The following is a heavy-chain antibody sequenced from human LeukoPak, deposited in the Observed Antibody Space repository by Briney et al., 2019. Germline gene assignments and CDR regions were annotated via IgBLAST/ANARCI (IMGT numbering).Heavy chain of an antibody. D-gene: IGHD3-3*01. V-gene: IGHV3-30*18. CDR2: ISYDGSNK. CDR1: GFTFSSYG. CDR3: AKGALEWLLGIDY. Sequence: PGRSLRLSCAAPGFTFSSYGMHWVRHAPGNGLEWVAVISYDGSNKYYADSVKGRFTISRDNSKNTLYLQMNSLRAEDTAVYYCAKGALEWLLGIDYWGQGTLVTVSS. J-gene: IGHJ4*02.